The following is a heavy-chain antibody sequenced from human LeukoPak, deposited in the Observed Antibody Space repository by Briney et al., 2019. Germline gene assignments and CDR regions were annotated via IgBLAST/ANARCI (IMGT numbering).Heavy chain of an antibody. CDR2: INTDGSGT. J-gene: IGHJ6*02. D-gene: IGHD4-17*01. Sequence: GGSLRLSCAASRFTFSSYWMHWVRQAPGKGLVWVSRINTDGSGTSYADSVKGRFTISRDNAKNTLYLQMNSLRVEDTALYYCAKDIRGATVTDYGMDVWGQGTTVTVSS. CDR3: AKDIRGATVTDYGMDV. CDR1: RFTFSSYW. V-gene: IGHV3-74*01.